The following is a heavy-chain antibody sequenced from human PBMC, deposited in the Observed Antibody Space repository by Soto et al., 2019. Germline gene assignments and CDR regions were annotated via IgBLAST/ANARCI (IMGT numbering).Heavy chain of an antibody. CDR2: MSVTGADT. Sequence: EVQLVESGGGLVQPGGSLRLSCAASGFTVGSCVMNWVRQAPGKGLEWVSLMSVTGADTYYADSVKGRFTISRDNSKNTLYLQMSCLRAEDTAVYYCAKDRGGRDFDYWGQGIVVTVSS. V-gene: IGHV3-23*04. D-gene: IGHD1-26*01. J-gene: IGHJ4*02. CDR1: GFTVGSCV. CDR3: AKDRGGRDFDY.